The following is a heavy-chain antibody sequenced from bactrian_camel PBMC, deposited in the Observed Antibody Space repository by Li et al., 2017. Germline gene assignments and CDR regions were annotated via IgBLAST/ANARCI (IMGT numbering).Heavy chain of an antibody. CDR2: VYRRGGIT. CDR1: GYIYSSHC. Sequence: HVQLVESGGGLVQPGGSLRLSCVASGYIYSSHCMGGVRQAPGKEREGVAIVYRRGGITYYGDSVKGRVTISQDTANNALYLQMNNLKPEDTAIYYCAADPARFCWVQGNEYYYWGQGTQVTVS. J-gene: IGHJ4*01. V-gene: IGHV3S1*01. D-gene: IGHD5*01. CDR3: AADPARFCWVQGNEYYY.